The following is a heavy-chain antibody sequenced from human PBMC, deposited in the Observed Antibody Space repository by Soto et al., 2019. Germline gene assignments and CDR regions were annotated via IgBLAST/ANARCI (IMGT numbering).Heavy chain of an antibody. Sequence: EVQLLETGGGLVQPGGSLRLSCAASGFAFSNCAMNWVRQAPGKGLEWVSAISGSGGSTYYADSVKGRFTISRDNSKNTLYLQMNSLRAEDTAVYYCAKLRAVTTSRDAFDIWGQGTMVTVSS. CDR1: GFAFSNCA. CDR3: AKLRAVTTSRDAFDI. J-gene: IGHJ3*02. V-gene: IGHV3-23*01. CDR2: ISGSGGST. D-gene: IGHD4-17*01.